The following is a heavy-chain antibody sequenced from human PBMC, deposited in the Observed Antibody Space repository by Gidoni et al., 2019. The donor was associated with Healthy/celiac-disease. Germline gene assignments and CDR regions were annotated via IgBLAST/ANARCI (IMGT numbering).Heavy chain of an antibody. CDR1: GGTFSSYT. CDR3: ASPPPGAGYYYGMDV. V-gene: IGHV1-69*02. Sequence: QVQLVQSGAEVKKPGSSVKVSCKASGGTFSSYTISWVRQAPGQGLEWMGRIIPILGIANYAQKFQGRVTITADKSTSTAYMELSSLRSEDTAVYYCASPPPGAGYYYGMDVWGQGTTVTVSS. CDR2: IIPILGIA. J-gene: IGHJ6*02. D-gene: IGHD3-10*01.